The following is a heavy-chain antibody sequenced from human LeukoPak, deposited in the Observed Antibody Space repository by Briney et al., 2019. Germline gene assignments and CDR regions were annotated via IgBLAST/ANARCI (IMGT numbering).Heavy chain of an antibody. CDR1: GFTFSSYA. Sequence: GGSLRLSCAASGFTFSSYAMHWVRQAPGKGLEWVAVISYDGSNKYYADSVKGRFTISRDSSKNTLYLQMNSLRAEDTAVYYCARDAHYDFWSGYSTPYYMDVWGKGTTVTVSS. J-gene: IGHJ6*03. CDR3: ARDAHYDFWSGYSTPYYMDV. V-gene: IGHV3-30-3*01. D-gene: IGHD3-3*01. CDR2: ISYDGSNK.